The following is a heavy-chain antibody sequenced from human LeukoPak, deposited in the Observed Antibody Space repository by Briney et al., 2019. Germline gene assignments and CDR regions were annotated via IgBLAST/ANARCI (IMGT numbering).Heavy chain of an antibody. V-gene: IGHV3-23*01. J-gene: IGHJ6*02. Sequence: GGSLRLSCAASGFTFSSYAMSWVRQAPGKGLEWVSAISGSGGSTYYADSVKGRFTISRDNSKNTLYLQMNSLRAEDTAVYYCAKDNILTGYYRGNYYGMDVWGQGTTVTVSS. CDR2: ISGSGGST. CDR1: GFTFSSYA. CDR3: AKDNILTGYYRGNYYGMDV. D-gene: IGHD3-9*01.